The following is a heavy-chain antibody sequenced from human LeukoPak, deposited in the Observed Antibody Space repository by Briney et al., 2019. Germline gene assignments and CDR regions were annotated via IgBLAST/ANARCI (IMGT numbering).Heavy chain of an antibody. CDR2: INPSGGST. V-gene: IGHV1-46*03. D-gene: IGHD2-15*01. J-gene: IGHJ6*03. CDR3: ARGYCSGGSCSRPYYYYMDV. CDR1: GYTFTSFY. Sequence: GASVKVSCKASGYTFTSFYMHWVRQAPGQGLEWMGIINPSGGSTSYAQKFQGRVTMTRDTSTSTVYMELSSLRPEDTAVYYCARGYCSGGSCSRPYYYYMDVWGKGTTVTVSS.